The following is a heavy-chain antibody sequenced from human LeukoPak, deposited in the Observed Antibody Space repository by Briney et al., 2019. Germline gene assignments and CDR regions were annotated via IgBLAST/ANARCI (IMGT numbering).Heavy chain of an antibody. J-gene: IGHJ6*03. CDR1: GYTFTSYD. V-gene: IGHV1-8*01. CDR2: MNPNSGNT. D-gene: IGHD2-2*01. Sequence: ASVKVSCKASGYTFTSYDINWVRQATGQRLEWMGWMNPNSGNTGYAQKFQGRVTMTRNTSISTAYMELSSLRSEDTAVYYCARVGIVPAALSFYYYYYMDVWGKGTTVTVSS. CDR3: ARVGIVPAALSFYYYYYMDV.